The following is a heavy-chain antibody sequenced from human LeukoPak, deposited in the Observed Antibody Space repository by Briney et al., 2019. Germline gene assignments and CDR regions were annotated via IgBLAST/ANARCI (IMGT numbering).Heavy chain of an antibody. D-gene: IGHD2-15*01. CDR1: GYTFTSYG. J-gene: IGHJ4*02. V-gene: IGHV1-18*01. Sequence: ASVKVSCKASGYTFTSYGISWVRQAPGQGLEWMGWISAYNGNTNYAQKLQGRVTMTTDTSTSTAYMELRSLRSEDTAVYYCASHQGYCSGGSCSSLNDWGQGTLVTVSS. CDR2: ISAYNGNT. CDR3: ASHQGYCSGGSCSSLND.